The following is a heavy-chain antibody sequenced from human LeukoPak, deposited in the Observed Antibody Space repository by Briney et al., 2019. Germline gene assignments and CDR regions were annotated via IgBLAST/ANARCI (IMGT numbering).Heavy chain of an antibody. J-gene: IGHJ4*02. Sequence: SETLSLTCTVSGGSISSYYWSWIWQPPGKGLEWIGYIYYSGSTNYNPSLKSRVTISVDTSKNQFSLKLSSVTAADTAVYYCARGIGDFRRPYFDYWGQGTLVTVSS. CDR3: ARGIGDFRRPYFDY. CDR2: IYYSGST. V-gene: IGHV4-59*01. CDR1: GGSISSYY. D-gene: IGHD4-17*01.